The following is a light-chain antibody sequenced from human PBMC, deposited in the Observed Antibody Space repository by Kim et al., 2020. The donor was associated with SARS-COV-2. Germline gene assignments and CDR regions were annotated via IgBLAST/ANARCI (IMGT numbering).Light chain of an antibody. V-gene: IGKV1-39*01. Sequence: TSVGDRVTITCRASQSISSYLNWYQQKPGKAPKLLIYAASSLQSGVPSRFSGSGSGTDFTLTISSLQPEDFATYYCQQSYSTPWTFGQGTKVDIK. CDR2: AAS. CDR1: QSISSY. CDR3: QQSYSTPWT. J-gene: IGKJ1*01.